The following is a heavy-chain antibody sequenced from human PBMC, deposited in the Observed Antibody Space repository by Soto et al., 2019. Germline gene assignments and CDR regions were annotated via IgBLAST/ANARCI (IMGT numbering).Heavy chain of an antibody. J-gene: IGHJ2*01. V-gene: IGHV3-30*18. Sequence: QVQLVESGGGVVQPGRSLRLSCAASGFTFSSYGMHWVRQAPGKGLEWVAVISYDGSNKYYADSVKGRFTISRDNSKNTLYLQMNSLRAEDTAVYYCAKGRVWYYGSGSYYPDFDWYFDLWGRGTLVTVSS. CDR1: GFTFSSYG. CDR2: ISYDGSNK. CDR3: AKGRVWYYGSGSYYPDFDWYFDL. D-gene: IGHD3-10*01.